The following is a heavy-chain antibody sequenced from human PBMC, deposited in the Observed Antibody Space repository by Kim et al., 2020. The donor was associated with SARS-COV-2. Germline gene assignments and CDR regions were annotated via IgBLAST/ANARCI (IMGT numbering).Heavy chain of an antibody. CDR3: TTDLYYDIKAYYFDY. D-gene: IGHD3-9*01. V-gene: IGHV3-15*01. CDR2: IKSKTDGGTT. Sequence: GGSLRLSCAASGFTFSNAWMSWVRQAPGKGLEWVGRIKSKTDGGTTDYAAPVKGRFTISRDDSKNTLYLQINSLKTEDTAVYYCTTDLYYDIKAYYFDYWGQGTLVTVSS. CDR1: GFTFSNAW. J-gene: IGHJ4*02.